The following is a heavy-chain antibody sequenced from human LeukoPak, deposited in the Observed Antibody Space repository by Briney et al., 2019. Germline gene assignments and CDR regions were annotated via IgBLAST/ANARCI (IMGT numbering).Heavy chain of an antibody. D-gene: IGHD1-14*01. CDR2: INEDGNEK. CDR3: ARCDKKGTADY. V-gene: IGHV3-7*01. Sequence: GGSLRLSCAASGFSVSSNYMSWVRQAPGKGLEWVANINEDGNEKYYVDSVKGRFTISRDNARNSLYLQMNSLRAEDTALYYCARCDKKGTADYWGQGTLVTVS. CDR1: GFSVSSNY. J-gene: IGHJ4*02.